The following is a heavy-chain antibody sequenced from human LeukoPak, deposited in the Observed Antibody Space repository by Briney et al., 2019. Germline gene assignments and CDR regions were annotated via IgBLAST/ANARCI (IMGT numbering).Heavy chain of an antibody. CDR1: GYTFTSYG. J-gene: IGHJ4*02. Sequence: ASVKVSCKASGYTFTSYGISWVRQAPGQGLEWMGWISAYNGNTNYAQKLQGRVTMTTDTSTSTAYMELRSLRSDDTAVYYCARDLVPPNYYDSSGYYPNFDSWGQGTLVTVSS. D-gene: IGHD3-22*01. V-gene: IGHV1-18*01. CDR2: ISAYNGNT. CDR3: ARDLVPPNYYDSSGYYPNFDS.